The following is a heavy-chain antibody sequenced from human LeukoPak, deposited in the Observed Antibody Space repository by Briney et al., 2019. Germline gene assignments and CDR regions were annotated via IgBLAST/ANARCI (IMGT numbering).Heavy chain of an antibody. J-gene: IGHJ4*02. CDR1: GGSISSSNW. D-gene: IGHD5-18*01. CDR3: ARGHSYGYYYFDY. V-gene: IGHV4-4*02. CDR2: IYHSGST. Sequence: SETLSLTCAVSGGSISSSNWWSWVRQPPGKGLEWIGEIYHSGSTNYNPSLKSRVTISVDKSKNQFSLKLSSVTAADTAVYYCARGHSYGYYYFDYWGQGTLVTVSS.